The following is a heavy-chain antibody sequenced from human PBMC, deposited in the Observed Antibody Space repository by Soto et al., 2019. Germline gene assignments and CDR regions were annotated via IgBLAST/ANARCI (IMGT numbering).Heavy chain of an antibody. Sequence: TSETLSLTCTVSGGSISSSSYYWGWVRQAPGKGLEWVAESFSSGGTQYADSVKGRFTISRDNSRNMVLLQMNGLRVEDTALYYCARDREPDGIWTFDSWGQGALVTVSS. CDR1: GGSISSSSYY. D-gene: IGHD3-9*01. V-gene: IGHV3-53*01. CDR3: ARDREPDGIWTFDS. CDR2: SFSSGGT. J-gene: IGHJ4*02.